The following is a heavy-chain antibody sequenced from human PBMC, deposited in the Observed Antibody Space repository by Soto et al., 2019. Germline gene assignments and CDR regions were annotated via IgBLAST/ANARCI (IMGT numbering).Heavy chain of an antibody. D-gene: IGHD6-19*01. CDR3: AKGGSSGWPGGEDF. J-gene: IGHJ4*02. CDR2: ITSDGSTT. Sequence: GGSLRLSCVVSGFTFSNYAMSWVRKTPGKGLEWVSGITSDGSTTWYADFVEGRFTISRDNSKNTVYLQLNSPRGEDAAVYFCAKGGSSGWPGGEDFWGQGTMVTVSS. V-gene: IGHV3-23*01. CDR1: GFTFSNYA.